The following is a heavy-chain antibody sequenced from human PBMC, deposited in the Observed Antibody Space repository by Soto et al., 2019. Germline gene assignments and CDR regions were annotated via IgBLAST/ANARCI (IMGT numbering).Heavy chain of an antibody. CDR1: GYSLSSGSY. D-gene: IGHD6-19*01. CDR3: ARVHVMVVAGSTFDY. CDR2: IYHGGTT. Sequence: SETLSLTCAVSGYSLSSGSYWGWIRQPPGKGPEWISSIYHGGTTFYNPSLRSRVTLSVDTSKNHYTLKLRSVTAADTAVYYCARVHVMVVAGSTFDYWGPGILVTVSS. V-gene: IGHV4-38-2*01. J-gene: IGHJ4*01.